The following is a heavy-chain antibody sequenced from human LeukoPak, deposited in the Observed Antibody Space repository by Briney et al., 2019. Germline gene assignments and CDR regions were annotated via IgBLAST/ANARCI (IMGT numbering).Heavy chain of an antibody. Sequence: SETLSLTCAVYGGSFSGYYWSWIRQPPGEGLEWIGEINHSGSTNYNPSLKSRVTISVDTSKNQFSLKLSSVTAADTAVYYCARGGPRENGSGYYSHWGQGTLVTVSS. CDR3: ARGGPRENGSGYYSH. J-gene: IGHJ4*02. D-gene: IGHD3-22*01. CDR2: INHSGST. V-gene: IGHV4-34*01. CDR1: GGSFSGYY.